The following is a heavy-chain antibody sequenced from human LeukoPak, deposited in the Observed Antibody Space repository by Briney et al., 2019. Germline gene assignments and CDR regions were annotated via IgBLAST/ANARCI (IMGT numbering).Heavy chain of an antibody. J-gene: IGHJ4*02. CDR3: ARGGPPYYYGSGAIDY. CDR1: GGSFSGYY. D-gene: IGHD3-10*01. Sequence: PSETLSLTCAVYGGSFSGYYWSWIRQPPGKGLEWIGYIYYSGSTNYNPSLKSRVTISVDTSKNQFSLKLSSVTAADTAVYYCARGGPPYYYGSGAIDYWGQGTLVTVSS. V-gene: IGHV4-59*01. CDR2: IYYSGST.